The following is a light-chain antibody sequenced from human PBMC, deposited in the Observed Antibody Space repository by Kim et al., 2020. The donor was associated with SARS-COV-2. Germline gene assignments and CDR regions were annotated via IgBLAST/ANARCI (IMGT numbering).Light chain of an antibody. CDR1: QSLRSTF. Sequence: SPGEGVPPACRASQSLRSTFLAWYQQKPGQAPRFLIYDASFRATDIPVRFSVSASGTDFSLNTRRLEPVNFAVYYCQQYGSSPRTFGQGTKVDIK. CDR3: QQYGSSPRT. CDR2: DAS. J-gene: IGKJ1*01. V-gene: IGKV3-20*01.